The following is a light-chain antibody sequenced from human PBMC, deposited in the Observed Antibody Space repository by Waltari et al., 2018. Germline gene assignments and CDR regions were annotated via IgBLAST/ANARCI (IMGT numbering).Light chain of an antibody. J-gene: IGKJ2*01. V-gene: IGKV3-11*01. CDR3: QQRSNWTYT. CDR1: QTVRSY. Sequence: EIVLTQSPATLSLSPGERATLSCRASQTVRSYLAWYQQKPGQAPRLLIFDASSRAPSIPAKFSSSGSGTDFTLTVSNLEPEDFAVYYCQQRSNWTYTFGQGTRVEIK. CDR2: DAS.